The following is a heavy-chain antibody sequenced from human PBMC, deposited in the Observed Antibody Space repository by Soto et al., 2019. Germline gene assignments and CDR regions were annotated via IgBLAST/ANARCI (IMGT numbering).Heavy chain of an antibody. CDR1: GFNFSDYS. CDR3: ARDKDWAFDN. Sequence: VQLVESGGKLVQPGRCLRLSCVASGFNFSDYSMVWVRQSPGKGLEWISYIFVTSTIIYYADSVKGRFTVSRDNAQNSLSLQRNSLSFEDTGIYYCARDKDWAFDNRGQGTMVTVAS. V-gene: IGHV3-48*04. CDR2: IFVTSTII. J-gene: IGHJ4*02. D-gene: IGHD3-9*01.